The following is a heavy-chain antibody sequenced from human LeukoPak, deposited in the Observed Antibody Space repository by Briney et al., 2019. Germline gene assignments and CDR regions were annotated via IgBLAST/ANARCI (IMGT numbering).Heavy chain of an antibody. CDR2: ISGGGGST. J-gene: IGHJ3*02. D-gene: IGHD4-17*01. CDR3: AEFRVTTLAPIDGLDI. CDR1: GFTFANYA. Sequence: GGSLRLSCAASGFTFANYAMSWVRQAPGKGLEWVSTISGGGGSTYYADSVKGRFTISRDNSKNTLYLQMDSLRAEDTAVYSCAEFRVTTLAPIDGLDIWGQGTMVTVSS. V-gene: IGHV3-23*01.